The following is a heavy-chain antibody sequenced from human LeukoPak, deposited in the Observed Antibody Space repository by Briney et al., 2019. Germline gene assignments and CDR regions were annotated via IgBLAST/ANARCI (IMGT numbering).Heavy chain of an antibody. Sequence: ASVKVSCKASGGTFSSYAISWVRQAPGQGLEWMGWISAYNGNTNYAQKLQGRVTMTTDTSTSTAYMELRSLRSDDTAVYYCARDQFSSIGIQLWFYYYGMDVWGQGTTVTVSS. CDR2: ISAYNGNT. CDR1: GGTFSSYA. D-gene: IGHD5-18*01. J-gene: IGHJ6*02. V-gene: IGHV1-18*01. CDR3: ARDQFSSIGIQLWFYYYGMDV.